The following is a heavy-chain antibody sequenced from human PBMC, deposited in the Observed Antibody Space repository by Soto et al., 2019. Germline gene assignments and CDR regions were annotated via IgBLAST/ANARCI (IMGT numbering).Heavy chain of an antibody. Sequence: QVQLVQSGAEVKKPGSSVKVSCKASGGTFSSYAISWVRQAPGQGLEWMGGIIPIFGTANYAQKFQGRVTITAEKSTSTAYMELSSLRSEDTAVYYCARSYYDFWSGPGAYYFDYWGQGTLVTVSS. CDR3: ARSYYDFWSGPGAYYFDY. J-gene: IGHJ4*02. CDR2: IIPIFGTA. CDR1: GGTFSSYA. D-gene: IGHD3-3*01. V-gene: IGHV1-69*06.